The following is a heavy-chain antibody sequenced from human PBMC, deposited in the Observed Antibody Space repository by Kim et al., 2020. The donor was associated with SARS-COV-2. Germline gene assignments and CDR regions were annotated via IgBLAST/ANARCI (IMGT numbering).Heavy chain of an antibody. Sequence: GGSLRLSCAASGFTFSSYDMHWVRQATGKGLEWVSAIGTAGDTYYPGSVKGRFTISRENAKNSLYLQMNSLRAGDTAVYYCARGRGCYSSGWYCDAFDIWGQGTMVTVSS. V-gene: IGHV3-13*04. CDR3: ARGRGCYSSGWYCDAFDI. CDR1: GFTFSSYD. J-gene: IGHJ3*02. D-gene: IGHD6-19*01. CDR2: IGTAGDT.